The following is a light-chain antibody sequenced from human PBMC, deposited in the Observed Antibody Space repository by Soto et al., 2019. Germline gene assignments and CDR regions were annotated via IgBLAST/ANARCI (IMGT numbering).Light chain of an antibody. J-gene: IGLJ1*01. V-gene: IGLV2-14*01. CDR1: SNDVGGYNY. CDR3: SSYRGGSTLV. CDR2: GVT. Sequence: QSALTQPASVSGSPGQSITSSCSWTSNDVGGYNYVSWYQQHPGKAPKLLIRGVTSRPSGVSDRFSGSKSGNTASLTISGLQAEDEADYYCSSYRGGSTLVFGGGTKVTVL.